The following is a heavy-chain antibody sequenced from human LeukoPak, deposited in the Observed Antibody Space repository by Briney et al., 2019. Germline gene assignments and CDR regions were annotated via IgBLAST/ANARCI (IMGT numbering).Heavy chain of an antibody. CDR2: ISGYNGNT. D-gene: IGHD3-16*01. Sequence: ASVKVSCKASGYAFTTYGIGWVRQAPGQGLEWMGWISGYNGNTNYAQKFQGRVTMTTDTSTSTAYMELRSLRSDDTAVYYCARTSHESVLYWSDPWGQGTLVNVSS. J-gene: IGHJ5*02. CDR3: ARTSHESVLYWSDP. CDR1: GYAFTTYG. V-gene: IGHV1-18*01.